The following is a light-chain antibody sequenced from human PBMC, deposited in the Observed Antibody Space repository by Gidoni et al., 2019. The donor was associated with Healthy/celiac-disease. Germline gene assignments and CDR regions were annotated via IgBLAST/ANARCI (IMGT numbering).Light chain of an antibody. V-gene: IGLV2-8*01. CDR2: EVS. Sequence: PPPSASGSPGQSVTISCTGTSSDVGGSNYVSWYQQHPGKAPNLMIYEVSKRPSGVPDRFSGSKSGTTASLTVSGLQAEDEADYYCSSYAGSNNLVFGGGTKLTGL. J-gene: IGLJ2*01. CDR3: SSYAGSNNLV. CDR1: SSDVGGSNY.